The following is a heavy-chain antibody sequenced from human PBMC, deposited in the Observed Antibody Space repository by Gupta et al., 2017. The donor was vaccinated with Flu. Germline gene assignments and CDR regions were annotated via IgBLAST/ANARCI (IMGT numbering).Heavy chain of an antibody. CDR2: ISGSSSDT. D-gene: IGHD3-3*02. J-gene: IGHJ4*02. V-gene: IGHV3-11*05. CDR3: VRDISGVGSTYYFDY. CDR1: GFTFSGYY. Sequence: QVHLVESGGGLVKPGGSLRLSCAASGFTFSGYYMSWIRQAPGGGLEWISYISGSSSDTNYADSVKGRFTSSRDNAKSSLYLQMNSLRAEDTAEYYCVRDISGVGSTYYFDYWGRGTLVTVSS.